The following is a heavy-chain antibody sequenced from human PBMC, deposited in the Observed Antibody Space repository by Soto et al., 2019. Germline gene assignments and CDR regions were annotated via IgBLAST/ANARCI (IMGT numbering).Heavy chain of an antibody. J-gene: IGHJ4*02. CDR3: AGDSYSSGWFQASFDY. V-gene: IGHV3-30*07. D-gene: IGHD6-19*01. CDR1: GFTFRSYA. CDR2: ISYDGTNK. Sequence: PGGSLSLSCAASGFTFRSYAIDWVRHAPGKGLEWVAVISYDGTNKYYADSVKGRFTISRDNSKNTLFLQMNSLRAEDTAVYYCAGDSYSSGWFQASFDYWGQGILVTVSS.